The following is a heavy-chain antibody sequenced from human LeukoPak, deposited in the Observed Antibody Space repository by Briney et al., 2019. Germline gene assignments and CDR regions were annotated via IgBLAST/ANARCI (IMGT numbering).Heavy chain of an antibody. CDR2: IRYDGSNK. J-gene: IGHJ4*02. CDR3: AKDQYDYVWGSYRSDYTFDY. D-gene: IGHD3-16*02. V-gene: IGHV3-30*02. Sequence: GGSLRLSCAASGFTFSSYGMHWFRQAPGKGLEWVAFIRYDGSNKYYADSVKGRFTISRDNSQNTLYLQMNSLRAEDTAVYYCAKDQYDYVWGSYRSDYTFDYWGQGTLVTVSS. CDR1: GFTFSSYG.